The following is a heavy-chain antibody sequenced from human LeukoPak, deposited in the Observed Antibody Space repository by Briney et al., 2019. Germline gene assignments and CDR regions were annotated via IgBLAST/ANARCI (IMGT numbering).Heavy chain of an antibody. J-gene: IGHJ4*02. CDR2: INHSGST. Sequence: PSETLSLTCAVYGGSFSGYYWSWIRQPPGKGLEWIGEINHSGSTNYNPSLKSRVTISVDTSKNQFSLKLSSVTAADTAVYYCARSPSRIQLWPYYFDYWGQGTLVTVSS. CDR3: ARSPSRIQLWPYYFDY. V-gene: IGHV4-34*01. CDR1: GGSFSGYY. D-gene: IGHD5-18*01.